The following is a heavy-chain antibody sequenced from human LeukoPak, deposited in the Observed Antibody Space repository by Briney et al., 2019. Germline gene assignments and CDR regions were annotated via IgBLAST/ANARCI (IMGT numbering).Heavy chain of an antibody. D-gene: IGHD3-9*01. CDR1: GLTFSGSG. Sequence: GGSLRLSCAASGLTFSGSGIHWVRQASGKGLEWLGRIGRQGDSDATRYAASLKGKFTISRVDSRNTAYLQMNSLKTEGTAVYYCAGDYNFLTGLNYWGQGTLVTVSS. J-gene: IGHJ4*02. CDR2: IGRQGDSDAT. V-gene: IGHV3-73*01. CDR3: AGDYNFLTGLNY.